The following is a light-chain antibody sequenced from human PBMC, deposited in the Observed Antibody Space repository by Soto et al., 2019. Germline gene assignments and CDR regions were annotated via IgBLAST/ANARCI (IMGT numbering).Light chain of an antibody. CDR3: QSADSSGTSWV. J-gene: IGLJ3*02. CDR1: ALPKQY. V-gene: IGLV3-25*02. CDR2: KDS. Sequence: SYELTQPPSVSVSPGQTARITCCGDALPKQYAYWYQQKPGQAPVLVIYKDSERPSGIPERFSGSSSGTTVTLTISGVQAKDEADYYCQSADSSGTSWVFGGGTKLTVL.